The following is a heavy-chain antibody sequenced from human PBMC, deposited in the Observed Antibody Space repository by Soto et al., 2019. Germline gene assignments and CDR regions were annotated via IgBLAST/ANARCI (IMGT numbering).Heavy chain of an antibody. V-gene: IGHV3-23*01. J-gene: IGHJ5*02. Sequence: GGSLRLSCAASGFTFSSQSISWVRQAPGMGLEWVSVISGISAITFYADSVTGRFTISRANSKNTLYLQMNSLRAVDVALCFCVIDPVSKYGSSAGCYGAWSQGTLVTVSS. D-gene: IGHD2-2*01. CDR3: VIDPVSKYGSSAGCYGA. CDR2: ISGISAIT. CDR1: GFTFSSQS.